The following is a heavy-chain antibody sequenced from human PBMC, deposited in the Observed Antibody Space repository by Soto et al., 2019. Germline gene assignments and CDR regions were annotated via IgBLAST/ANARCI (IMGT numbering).Heavy chain of an antibody. CDR2: IYYSGST. D-gene: IGHD6-19*01. CDR3: ARHGSGQQWRDNWFDP. Sequence: SETLSLTCTVSGGSISSSSYYWGWIRQPPGKGLEWIGSIYYSGSTYYNPSLKSRVTISVDTSKNQFSLKLSSVTAADTAVYYCARHGSGQQWRDNWFDPWGQGTLVTVSS. CDR1: GGSISSSSYY. J-gene: IGHJ5*02. V-gene: IGHV4-39*01.